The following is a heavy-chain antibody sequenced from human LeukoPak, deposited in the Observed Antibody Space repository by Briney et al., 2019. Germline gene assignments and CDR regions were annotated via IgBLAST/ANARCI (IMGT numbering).Heavy chain of an antibody. D-gene: IGHD3-22*01. CDR3: ARDRQYYYDSSGYYYMQY. CDR2: INPRGGSA. Sequence: GASVKVSCKASGYTFTNFYMHWVRQVPGQGLEWMGIINPRGGSASSAQKFQGRVTLTRDTSTSTVYMELSRLRSEDTALYYCARDRQYYYDSSGYYYMQYWGQGTLVTVSS. CDR1: GYTFTNFY. V-gene: IGHV1-46*01. J-gene: IGHJ4*02.